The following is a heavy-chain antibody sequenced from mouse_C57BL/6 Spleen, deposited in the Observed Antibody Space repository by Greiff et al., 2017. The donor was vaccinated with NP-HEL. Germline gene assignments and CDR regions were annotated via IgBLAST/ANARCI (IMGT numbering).Heavy chain of an antibody. V-gene: IGHV1-82*01. J-gene: IGHJ2*01. D-gene: IGHD1-1*01. Sequence: QLKQSGPELVKPGASVKISCKASGYAFSSSWMNWVKQRPGKGLEWIGRIYPGDGDTNYNGKFKGKATLTADKSSSTAYMQLSSLTSEDSAVYFCARDTTVVYFDYWGQGTTLTVSS. CDR3: ARDTTVVYFDY. CDR2: IYPGDGDT. CDR1: GYAFSSSW.